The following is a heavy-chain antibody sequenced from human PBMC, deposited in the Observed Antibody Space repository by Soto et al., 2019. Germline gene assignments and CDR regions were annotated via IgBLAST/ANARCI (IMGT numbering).Heavy chain of an antibody. CDR3: VRDPGRRAPIDY. CDR2: INDQGGSP. CDR1: GVTFSNYW. D-gene: IGHD3-9*01. J-gene: IGHJ4*02. Sequence: GGSLRLSCAASGVTFSNYWMHWVRQAPGKGLVWISRINDQGGSPTYADSVKGRFTISRDNAKSSLFLQMNSVRVDDTAVYYCVRDPGRRAPIDYWGQGTLVTVSS. V-gene: IGHV3-74*01.